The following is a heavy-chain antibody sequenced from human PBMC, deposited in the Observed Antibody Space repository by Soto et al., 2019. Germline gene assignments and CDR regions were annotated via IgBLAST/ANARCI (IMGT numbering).Heavy chain of an antibody. Sequence: PSETLSLTCAVSGGSISSGGYSWSWIRQPPGKGLEWIGYIYYSGSTYYNPSLKSRVTISVDTSKNQFSLKLSSVTAADTAVFYCARAHYPDYYDSSGWNWFDPWGQGTLVTVSS. D-gene: IGHD3-22*01. V-gene: IGHV4-30-4*08. CDR1: GGSISSGGYS. J-gene: IGHJ5*02. CDR2: IYYSGST. CDR3: ARAHYPDYYDSSGWNWFDP.